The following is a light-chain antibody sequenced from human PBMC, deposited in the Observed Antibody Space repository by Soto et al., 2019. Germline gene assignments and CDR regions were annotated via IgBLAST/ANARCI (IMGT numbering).Light chain of an antibody. Sequence: EIVLTQSPGTLSLSPGERATLSCRASQSVSSSYLAWYQQKPGQAPRLLIYGASSRATGIPDRFSGSGSGTDFTLTISRLEPEDFAVYYCQQVASKTFGQGTKVEI. J-gene: IGKJ1*01. CDR1: QSVSSSY. CDR2: GAS. CDR3: QQVASKT. V-gene: IGKV3-20*01.